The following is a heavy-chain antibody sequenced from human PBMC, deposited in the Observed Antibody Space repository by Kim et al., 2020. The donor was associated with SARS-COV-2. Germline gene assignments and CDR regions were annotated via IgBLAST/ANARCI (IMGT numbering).Heavy chain of an antibody. J-gene: IGHJ3*02. CDR3: ADSTVTHAFDI. D-gene: IGHD4-17*01. V-gene: IGHV4-39*07. CDR2: IYYSGST. CDR1: GGSISSSSYY. Sequence: SDTLSLTCTVSGGSISSSSYYWGWIRQPPGKGLEWIGSIYYSGSTYYNPSLKSLVTIAVDTSKNQFSLKLSSVTAADTAVYYCADSTVTHAFDIWGQGTMVTVSS.